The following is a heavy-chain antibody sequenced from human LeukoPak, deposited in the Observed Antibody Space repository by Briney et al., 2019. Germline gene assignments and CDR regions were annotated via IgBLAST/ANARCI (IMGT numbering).Heavy chain of an antibody. Sequence: PGGSLRLSCAASGFTFSSYSMNWVRQAPGKGLEWVSSISSSSSYIYYADSVKGRFTISRDNAKNSLYLQMNSLRAEDTAVYYCARAGGSSSSPRYYYYYMDVWGKGTTVTVSS. D-gene: IGHD2-15*01. CDR3: ARAGGSSSSPRYYYYYMDV. CDR1: GFTFSSYS. V-gene: IGHV3-21*01. J-gene: IGHJ6*03. CDR2: ISSSSSYI.